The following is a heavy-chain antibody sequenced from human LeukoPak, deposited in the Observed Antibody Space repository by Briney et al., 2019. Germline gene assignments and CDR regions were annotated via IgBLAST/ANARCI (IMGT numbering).Heavy chain of an antibody. CDR1: GFAFPTYA. J-gene: IGHJ4*02. Sequence: GGSLRLSCVASGFAFPTYAMMWVRQVPGKGLEWVSSIRVSDGARFYADSVKGRFTISRDNSKDTLYLQMNSLRAEDTAIYYCTRETPGFLDYWGQGTLVTVSS. CDR3: TRETPGFLDY. V-gene: IGHV3-23*01. CDR2: IRVSDGAR. D-gene: IGHD3-10*01.